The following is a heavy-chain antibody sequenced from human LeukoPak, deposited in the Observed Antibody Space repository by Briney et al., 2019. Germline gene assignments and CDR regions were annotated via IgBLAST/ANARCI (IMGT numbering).Heavy chain of an antibody. D-gene: IGHD3-22*01. V-gene: IGHV3-23*01. CDR2: ISGSGGTT. J-gene: IGHJ4*02. Sequence: GASLRLSCAASGFTFSSYAMSWVRQAPGKGLEWVSGISGSGGTTYYADSVKGRFTISRDNSKNTLYLQMNTLRAEDTAVYYCAKASYYYGSSGYYRLGYFNYWGQGTLVTVSP. CDR1: GFTFSSYA. CDR3: AKASYYYGSSGYYRLGYFNY.